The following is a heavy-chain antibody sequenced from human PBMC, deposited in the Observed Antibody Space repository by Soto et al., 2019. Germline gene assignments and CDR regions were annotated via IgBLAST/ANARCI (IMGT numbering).Heavy chain of an antibody. D-gene: IGHD6-13*01. J-gene: IGHJ4*02. CDR2: IYSGGST. CDR1: GFTFSSYT. V-gene: IGHV3-53*01. CDR3: ARSLLWYSSSWPFDY. Sequence: GGSLRLSCTASGFTFSSYTMHWVRQAPGKGLEWVSLIYSGGSTDYADSVKGRFTISRDNSKNALYLQMNSLRAEDTAVYYCARSLLWYSSSWPFDYWGQGALVTVPQ.